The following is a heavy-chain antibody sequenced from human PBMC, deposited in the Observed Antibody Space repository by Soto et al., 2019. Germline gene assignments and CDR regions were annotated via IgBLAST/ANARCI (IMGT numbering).Heavy chain of an antibody. CDR3: ARGVRF. CDR2: INHSGST. D-gene: IGHD3-3*01. J-gene: IGHJ4*02. CDR1: GGSISSSSYY. Sequence: LSLTCTVSGGSISSSSYYWAWVRQPPGKGLEWIGEINHSGSTNYNPSLKSRVTISVDTSKNQFSLKLSSVTAADTAVYYCARGVRFWGQGTLVTVSS. V-gene: IGHV4-39*07.